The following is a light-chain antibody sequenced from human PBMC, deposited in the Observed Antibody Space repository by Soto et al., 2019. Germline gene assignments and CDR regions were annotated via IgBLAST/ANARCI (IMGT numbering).Light chain of an antibody. CDR2: GAS. J-gene: IGKJ1*01. Sequence: EIVLTQSPGTLSLSPGERATLSCRASQSVSSSYLAWYQQKPGQAPRLLIYGASSRATGIPDRFSGSGSATHITLTISRLETEDFAVYYCQQYGSSPWTFGQGTKVEIK. V-gene: IGKV3-20*01. CDR1: QSVSSSY. CDR3: QQYGSSPWT.